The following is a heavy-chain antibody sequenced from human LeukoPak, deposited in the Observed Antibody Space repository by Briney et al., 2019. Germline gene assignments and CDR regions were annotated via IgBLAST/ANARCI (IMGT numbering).Heavy chain of an antibody. CDR3: ARATGARYYGMDV. CDR1: GGTFSSYA. V-gene: IGHV1-69*04. CDR2: IIPILGIA. J-gene: IGHJ6*02. D-gene: IGHD4-17*01. Sequence: SVKVSCKASGGTFSSYAISWVRQAPGQGLEWMGRIIPILGIANYAQKFQGRVTMTRNTSISTAYMELSSLRSEDTAVYYCARATGARYYGMDVWGQGTTVTVSS.